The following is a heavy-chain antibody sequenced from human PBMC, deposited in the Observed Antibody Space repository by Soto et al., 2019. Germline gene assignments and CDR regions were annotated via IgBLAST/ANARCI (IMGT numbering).Heavy chain of an antibody. D-gene: IGHD2-15*01. CDR3: ATSGYCSGGSCYLPRGYFDY. CDR1: GFTFSSYA. V-gene: IGHV3-23*01. J-gene: IGHJ4*02. CDR2: ISGSGGST. Sequence: GGSLRLSCAASGFTFSSYAMSWVRQAPGKGLEWVSAISGSGGSTYYADSVKGRFTISSDNSKNTLYLQINSLRAEDTAVYYCATSGYCSGGSCYLPRGYFDYWGQGTLVTVSS.